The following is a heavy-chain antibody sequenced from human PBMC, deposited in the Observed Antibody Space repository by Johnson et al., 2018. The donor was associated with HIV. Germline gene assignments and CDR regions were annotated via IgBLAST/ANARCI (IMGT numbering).Heavy chain of an antibody. J-gene: IGHJ3*02. CDR1: GFTFSSYT. CDR3: AKRGSGWPSDAFDI. D-gene: IGHD6-19*01. V-gene: IGHV3-30-3*02. Sequence: QVQLVESGGGVVQPGRSLRLSCAASGFTFSSYTMHWVRQAPGKGLEWVAVISYDGSNKYYADSVKGRFTISRDNSKNTLYLQMNSLRAEDTAVYYCAKRGSGWPSDAFDIWGQGTMVTVSS. CDR2: ISYDGSNK.